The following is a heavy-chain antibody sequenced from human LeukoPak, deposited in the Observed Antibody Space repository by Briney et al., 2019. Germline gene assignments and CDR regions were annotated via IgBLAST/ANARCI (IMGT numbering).Heavy chain of an antibody. J-gene: IGHJ4*02. D-gene: IGHD6-19*01. Sequence: PGGALSLSCAASGFTFDGYAMRRVGQGPGKGLGGVSGISWHSGSIGYAAYVKGRFNISRHEAKTSLYLKMNSLRAEDTALYYCAKAVSSSSGSALDYWGQGTLVTVSS. CDR2: ISWHSGSI. CDR3: AKAVSSSSGSALDY. CDR1: GFTFDGYA. V-gene: IGHV3-9*01.